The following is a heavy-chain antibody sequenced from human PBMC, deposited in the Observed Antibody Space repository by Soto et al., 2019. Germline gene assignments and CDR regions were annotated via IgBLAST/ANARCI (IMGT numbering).Heavy chain of an antibody. Sequence: ASVKLSCKASGYTFTSYAMHWVRQAPGQRLEWMGWINAGNGNTKYSQKFQGRVTITRDTSASTAYMELSSLRSEDTAVYYCARALYYYDSSGYYYLRYYYYGMAVWGQGTTVTVSS. CDR1: GYTFTSYA. CDR2: INAGNGNT. D-gene: IGHD3-22*01. V-gene: IGHV1-3*01. J-gene: IGHJ6*02. CDR3: ARALYYYDSSGYYYLRYYYYGMAV.